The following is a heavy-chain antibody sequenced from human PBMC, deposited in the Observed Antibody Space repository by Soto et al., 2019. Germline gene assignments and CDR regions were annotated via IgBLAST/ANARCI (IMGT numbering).Heavy chain of an antibody. J-gene: IGHJ3*01. V-gene: IGHV4-59*08. D-gene: IGHD3-9*01. Sequence: PSETLSLTCTFSVSSISSHYCTWILKSTGKGLEYIGYISYSGSTNYNPSLKSRVTKSLDTSKHQFSLKLSSVAAADTAVYYCASLNFDILTGYYAFDLWGQGTLVTVSS. CDR1: VSSISSHY. CDR2: ISYSGST. CDR3: ASLNFDILTGYYAFDL.